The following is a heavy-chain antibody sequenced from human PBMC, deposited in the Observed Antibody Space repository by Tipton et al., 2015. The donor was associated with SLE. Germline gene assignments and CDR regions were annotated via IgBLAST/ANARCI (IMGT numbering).Heavy chain of an antibody. J-gene: IGHJ3*01. CDR3: ARGSSMLVIRAFDV. D-gene: IGHD3-22*01. Sequence: QLVQSGADVKEPGASVKVSCKASGYTFTTYYMHWVRQAPGHGLEWMAIIKPNDGSAVYAQKFQGRLTLTRDTSTNTVYMDLTSLRSEDTAMYYCARGSSMLVIRAFDVWGQGTMVTVSS. V-gene: IGHV1-46*01. CDR2: IKPNDGSA. CDR1: GYTFTTYY.